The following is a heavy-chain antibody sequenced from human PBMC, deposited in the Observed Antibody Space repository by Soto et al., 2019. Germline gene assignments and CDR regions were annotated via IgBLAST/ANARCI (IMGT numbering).Heavy chain of an antibody. J-gene: IGHJ6*02. Sequence: GGALRHSCAASEIAFSSYAMSWVRQAPGKGLEWVSAISGSGGSTYYADSVKGRFTISRDNSKNTLYLQMNSLRAEDTAVYYCAKAGLQVSGLWYYYYGMDVWGQGTTVTVSS. CDR3: AKAGLQVSGLWYYYYGMDV. CDR1: EIAFSSYA. D-gene: IGHD4-4*01. CDR2: ISGSGGST. V-gene: IGHV3-23*01.